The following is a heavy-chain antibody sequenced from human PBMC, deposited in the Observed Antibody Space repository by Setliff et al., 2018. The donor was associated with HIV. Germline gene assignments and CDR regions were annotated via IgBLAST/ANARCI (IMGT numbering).Heavy chain of an antibody. CDR2: ISSSGKYI. V-gene: IGHV3-21*01. Sequence: PGGSLRLSCTASGFTFSIYSMNWVRQAPGKGLEWVSSISSSGKYIYYADSVKGRFTISRGNAKNSLYLQMNSLRAEDTAVYYCARRVSGSYYPYFDYWGQGTTVTVSS. D-gene: IGHD1-26*01. CDR1: GFTFSIYS. J-gene: IGHJ4*03. CDR3: ARRVSGSYYPYFDY.